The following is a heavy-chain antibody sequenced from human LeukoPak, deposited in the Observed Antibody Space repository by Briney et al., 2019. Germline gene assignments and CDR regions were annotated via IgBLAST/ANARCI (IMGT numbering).Heavy chain of an antibody. V-gene: IGHV3-23*01. D-gene: IGHD4-17*01. CDR1: GFTFSSYA. J-gene: IGHJ4*02. CDR3: ATPPTVTRNY. CDR2: ISGSGSIT. Sequence: GGSLRLSCAASGFTFSSYAMSWARQAPGKGLGWVSTISGSGSITYYADSVKGRFTISRGNSKNTLYLQMNSLRAEDTAVYYCATPPTVTRNYWGQGTLVTVSS.